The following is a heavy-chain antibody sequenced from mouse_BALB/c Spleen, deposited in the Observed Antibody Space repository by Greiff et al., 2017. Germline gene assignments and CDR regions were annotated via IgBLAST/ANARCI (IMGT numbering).Heavy chain of an antibody. J-gene: IGHJ3*01. CDR1: GFNIKDTY. D-gene: IGHD2-1*01. CDR3: ALYYGNYEGVWFAY. Sequence: VHVKQSGAELVKPGASVKLSCTASGFNIKDTYMHWVKQRPEQGLEWIGRIDPANGNTKYDPKFQGKATITADTSSNTAYLQLSSLTSEDTAVYYCALYYGNYEGVWFAYWGQGTLVTVSA. CDR2: IDPANGNT. V-gene: IGHV14-3*02.